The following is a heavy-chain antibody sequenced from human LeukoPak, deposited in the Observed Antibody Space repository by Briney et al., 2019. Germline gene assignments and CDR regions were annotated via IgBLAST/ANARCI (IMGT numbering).Heavy chain of an antibody. V-gene: IGHV1-69*13. Sequence: SVKVSCKASGYTFTSYYMHWVRQAPGQGLEWMGGIIPIFGTANYAQKFQGRVTITADESTSTAYMELSSLRSEDTAVYYCARAGGMTMVRGVIPTTKYYFDYWGQGTLVTVSS. CDR1: GYTFTSYY. D-gene: IGHD3-10*01. CDR3: ARAGGMTMVRGVIPTTKYYFDY. J-gene: IGHJ4*02. CDR2: IIPIFGTA.